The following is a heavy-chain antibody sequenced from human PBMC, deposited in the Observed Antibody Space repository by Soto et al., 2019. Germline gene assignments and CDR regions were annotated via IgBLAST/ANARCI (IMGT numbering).Heavy chain of an antibody. CDR1: VFSLNGKVVF. J-gene: IGHJ4*02. D-gene: IGHD3-22*01. CDR3: ARTGDDSSGHYLNYFYC. Sequence: IFGLHFLFSVFSLNGKVVFTDCLPHLPLTALEWLALIYWAGDLRYSPALKTKITISKETSKNQVVLTMTNMDPVDTATYYCARTGDDSSGHYLNYFYCWGQGSLVTVS. CDR2: IYWAGDL. V-gene: IGHV2-70*19.